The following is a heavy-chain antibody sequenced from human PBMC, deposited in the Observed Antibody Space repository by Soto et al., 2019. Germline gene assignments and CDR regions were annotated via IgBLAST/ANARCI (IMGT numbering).Heavy chain of an antibody. CDR1: GGSISSGGYY. CDR3: ARDAIGLHNYYYGMDV. Sequence: PSETLSLTCTVSGGSISSGGYYWSWIRQHPGKGLEWIGYIYYSGSTYYNPSLKSRVTISVDTSKNQFSLKLSSVTAADTAVYYCARDAIGLHNYYYGMDVWGQGTTVTV. J-gene: IGHJ6*02. D-gene: IGHD2-21*01. CDR2: IYYSGST. V-gene: IGHV4-31*03.